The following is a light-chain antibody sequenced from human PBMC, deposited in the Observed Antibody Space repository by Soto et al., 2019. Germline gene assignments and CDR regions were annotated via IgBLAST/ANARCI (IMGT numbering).Light chain of an antibody. CDR3: QQYRSSRT. Sequence: EIVLTQSPGTLSLSPGERATLSCRASQSVGSYYLAWYQQKPGQAPRLLIYAVSNRATGIPDRFSGSGSGTAFTLTSSRLEHEDFALYYCQQYRSSRTFGQGTKVEIK. J-gene: IGKJ1*01. CDR2: AVS. CDR1: QSVGSYY. V-gene: IGKV3-20*01.